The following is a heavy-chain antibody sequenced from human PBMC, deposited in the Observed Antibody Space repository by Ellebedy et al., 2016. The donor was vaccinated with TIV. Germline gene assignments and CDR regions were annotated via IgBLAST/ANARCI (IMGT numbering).Heavy chain of an antibody. CDR2: VYPGDSDT. D-gene: IGHD6-13*01. CDR1: GYRFTNYW. V-gene: IGHV5-51*01. Sequence: GESLKISCKGSGYRFTNYWIGWVRQMPGKGLEWMGIVYPGDSDTRYSPSFQGQVTISADKSNSTAYLQWSSLKASDTAIYYCARRGSSSYIDYWGQGTLVTVSS. J-gene: IGHJ4*02. CDR3: ARRGSSSYIDY.